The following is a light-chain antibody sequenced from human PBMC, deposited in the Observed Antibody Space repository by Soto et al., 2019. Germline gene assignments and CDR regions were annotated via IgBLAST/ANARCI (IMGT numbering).Light chain of an antibody. CDR2: GAS. J-gene: IGKJ3*01. CDR3: QQLNSFPIP. V-gene: IGKV1-9*01. CDR1: QGITSF. Sequence: IQLTQSPSSLSASVGDRVTISCRASQGITSFLAWYQQKPGKAPKLLIYGASTLQSGVPSRFSGSGSGTDFTLTISSLQPEDFATYYCQQLNSFPIPFGPGTKVDIK.